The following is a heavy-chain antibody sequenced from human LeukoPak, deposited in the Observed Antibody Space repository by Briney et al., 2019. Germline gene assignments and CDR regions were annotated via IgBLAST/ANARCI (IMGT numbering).Heavy chain of an antibody. J-gene: IGHJ4*02. CDR3: ARDQGVVIVPAAIVY. Sequence: GASVKVSCKASGFTFTRYYMHWVRQAPARGLEWMGIINPSGGSTSYAQKFQGRVTMTRDTSTSTVYMELSSLRSDDTAVYYCARDQGVVIVPAAIVYWGQGTLVTVSS. D-gene: IGHD2-2*02. CDR2: INPSGGST. V-gene: IGHV1-46*01. CDR1: GFTFTRYY.